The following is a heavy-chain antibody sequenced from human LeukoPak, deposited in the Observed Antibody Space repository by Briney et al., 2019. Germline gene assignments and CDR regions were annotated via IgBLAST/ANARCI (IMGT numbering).Heavy chain of an antibody. Sequence: SETLSLTCTVSGGSISSYYWSWIRQPPGKGLEWIGYIYYSGSTNYNLSLKSRVTISVDTSKNQFSLKLSSVTAADTAVYYCAADHQSSFDYWGQGTLVTVSS. CDR2: IYYSGST. V-gene: IGHV4-59*01. D-gene: IGHD2-2*01. J-gene: IGHJ4*02. CDR3: AADHQSSFDY. CDR1: GGSISSYY.